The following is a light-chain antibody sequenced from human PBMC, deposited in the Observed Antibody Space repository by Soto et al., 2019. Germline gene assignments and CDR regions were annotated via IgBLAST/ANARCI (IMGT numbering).Light chain of an antibody. J-gene: IGKJ3*01. CDR1: QSVFFSSNKKNY. CDR3: QQCYKDPPT. V-gene: IGKV4-1*01. Sequence: DIVLTQSPDSLAVSLGERATISCKSSQSVFFSSNKKNYIAWYQQKPGQPPTMRSSGASTRASGVPDRFSGSGSETDFTLTISSLQPEDVAVYFCQQCYKDPPTFGPGTKVELK. CDR2: GAS.